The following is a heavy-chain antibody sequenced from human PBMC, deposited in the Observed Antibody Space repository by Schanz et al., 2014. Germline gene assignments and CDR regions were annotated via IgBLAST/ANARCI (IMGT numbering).Heavy chain of an antibody. J-gene: IGHJ6*02. CDR1: GLIVGTKG. D-gene: IGHD1-20*01. V-gene: IGHV3-66*01. Sequence: EVQLVESGGGLVQPGGSRNLPCEASGLIVGTKGWTGARQAPGKGLEWLSVIYTGGITYYADPVRGRFIISRDNSKNTLYLQLNNLRVDDTAVYFCARDLITEGHGLDVWGRGTTVTV. CDR2: IYTGGIT. CDR3: ARDLITEGHGLDV.